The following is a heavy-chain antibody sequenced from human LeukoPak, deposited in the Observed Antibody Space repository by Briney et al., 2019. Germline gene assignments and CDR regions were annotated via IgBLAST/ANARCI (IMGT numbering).Heavy chain of an antibody. CDR2: ISSSSSTI. J-gene: IGHJ6*02. Sequence: GGSLRLSCAASGFTFSSYSMNWVRQAPGKGLEWVSYISSSSSTIYYADSVKGRFTISRDNAKNSLYLQMNSLRDEDTAVYYCARDRRRRTFGWYYGMDVWGQGTTVTVSS. CDR1: GFTFSSYS. V-gene: IGHV3-48*02. D-gene: IGHD3-16*01. CDR3: ARDRRRRTFGWYYGMDV.